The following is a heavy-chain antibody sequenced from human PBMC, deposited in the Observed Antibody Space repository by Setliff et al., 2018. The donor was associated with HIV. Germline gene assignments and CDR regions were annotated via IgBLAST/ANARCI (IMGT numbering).Heavy chain of an antibody. D-gene: IGHD3-10*02. J-gene: IGHJ3*01. CDR1: EFTFNTYS. CDR3: ARTLQDGITMSLPGAFDL. CDR2: ISSTSTNV. V-gene: IGHV3-21*01. Sequence: GGSLSLSCAASEFTFNTYSMNWVRLAPGKGLEWVSAISSTSTNVFHADSVKGRFTISRDNARNSLYLQMNSLRAEDTAVYFCARTLQDGITMSLPGAFDLWGQGTMVTVSS.